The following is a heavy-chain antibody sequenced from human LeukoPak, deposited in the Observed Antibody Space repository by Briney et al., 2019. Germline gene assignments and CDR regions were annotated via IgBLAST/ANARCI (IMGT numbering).Heavy chain of an antibody. Sequence: GGSLKLSCAASGFTFSGSAMHWVRQASGKGLEWVGCIRSKANSYATAYAASVKGRFTISRDDSKNTAYLQMNSLKTEDTAVYYCTSLVGATDRPADYWGQGTLVTVSS. CDR2: IRSKANSYAT. V-gene: IGHV3-73*01. CDR1: GFTFSGSA. CDR3: TSLVGATDRPADY. D-gene: IGHD1-26*01. J-gene: IGHJ4*02.